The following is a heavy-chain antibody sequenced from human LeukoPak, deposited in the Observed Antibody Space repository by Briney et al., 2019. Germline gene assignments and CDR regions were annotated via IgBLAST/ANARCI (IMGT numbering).Heavy chain of an antibody. D-gene: IGHD6-19*01. V-gene: IGHV3-21*01. J-gene: IGHJ3*02. CDR1: GFTFSSYS. CDR3: ARASGYTSGWYDDAFDI. Sequence: GGSLRLSCAASGFTFSSYSMNWVRQAPGKGREWVSSISSSSSYIYYADSVKGRFNISRDNAKNSLYLQMNSLRAEDTAVYYCARASGYTSGWYDDAFDIWGQGTMVTVSS. CDR2: ISSSSSYI.